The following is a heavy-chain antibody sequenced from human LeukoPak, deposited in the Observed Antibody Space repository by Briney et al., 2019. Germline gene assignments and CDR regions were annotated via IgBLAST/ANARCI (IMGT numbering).Heavy chain of an antibody. CDR1: GFSLDDYA. V-gene: IGHV3-9*01. CDR3: IKDMGFDLLKDAFDM. CDR2: ISWDSGNK. D-gene: IGHD3-9*01. Sequence: GGSLRLSCIGSGFSLDDYAMHWVRQAPGKGLEWVSSISWDSGNKAYADSVKGRFTISRDNAKNSLYPQMNSLRPEDTAFYYCIKDMGFDLLKDAFDMWGQGTLVTVSS. J-gene: IGHJ3*02.